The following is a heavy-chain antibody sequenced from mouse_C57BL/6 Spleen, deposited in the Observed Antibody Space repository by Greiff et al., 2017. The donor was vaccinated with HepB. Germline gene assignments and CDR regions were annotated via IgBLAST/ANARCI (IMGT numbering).Heavy chain of an antibody. CDR1: GYTFTEYT. V-gene: IGHV1-62-2*01. D-gene: IGHD1-1*01. CDR2: FYPGSGSI. CDR3: ARHEGYYGSDWYFDV. J-gene: IGHJ1*03. Sequence: VQRVESGAELVKPGASVKLPCKASGYTFTEYTIHWVKQRSGQGLEWIGWFYPGSGSIKYNEKFKDKATLTADKSSSTVYMELSRLTSEDSAVYFCARHEGYYGSDWYFDVWGTGTTVTVSS.